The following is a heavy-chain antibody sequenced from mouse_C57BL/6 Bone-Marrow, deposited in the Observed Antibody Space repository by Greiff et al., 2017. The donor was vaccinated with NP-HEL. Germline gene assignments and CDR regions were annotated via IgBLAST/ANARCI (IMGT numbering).Heavy chain of an antibody. V-gene: IGHV1-50*01. CDR3: AREGYYGSSYVVYAMDY. D-gene: IGHD1-1*01. J-gene: IGHJ4*01. CDR1: GYTFTSYW. Sequence: VQLQQPGAELVKPGASVKLSCKASGYTFTSYWMQWVKQRPGQGLEWIGEIDPSDSYTNYNQKFKGKATLTVDTSSSTAYMQLSSLTSEDSAVYYCAREGYYGSSYVVYAMDYWGQGTSVTVSS. CDR2: IDPSDSYT.